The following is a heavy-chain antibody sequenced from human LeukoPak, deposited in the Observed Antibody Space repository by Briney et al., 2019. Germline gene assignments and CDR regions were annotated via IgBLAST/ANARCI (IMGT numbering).Heavy chain of an antibody. V-gene: IGHV3-48*04. J-gene: IGHJ6*03. CDR2: ISSSSSTI. Sequence: GGSLRLSCAASGFTFSSYSMNWVRQAPGKGLEWVSYISSSSSTIYYADSVKGRFTISRDNAKNSLYLQMNSLRAEDTAVYYCAGHSSSGWSDYYYYMDVWGKGTTVTVSS. D-gene: IGHD6-19*01. CDR3: AGHSSSGWSDYYYYMDV. CDR1: GFTFSSYS.